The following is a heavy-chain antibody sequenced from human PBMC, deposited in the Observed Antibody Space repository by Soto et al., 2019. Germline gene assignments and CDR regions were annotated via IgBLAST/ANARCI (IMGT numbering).Heavy chain of an antibody. CDR1: GFTFSDAW. Sequence: EVQLVESGGGLVKPGESLRLSCAASGFTFSDAWMSWVRQAPGKGLEWLGRIKSKIGGETTEYAAYVKGRFAISRDDSRETLYLDMNSLKTEDTSMYYCIRRFHSDSTGYWGQGTQGTVSS. J-gene: IGHJ4*02. V-gene: IGHV3-15*01. CDR3: IRRFHSDSTGY. D-gene: IGHD3-22*01. CDR2: IKSKIGGETT.